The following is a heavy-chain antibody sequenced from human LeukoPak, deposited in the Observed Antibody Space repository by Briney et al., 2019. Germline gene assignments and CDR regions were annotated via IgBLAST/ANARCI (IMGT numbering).Heavy chain of an antibody. D-gene: IGHD1-14*01. Sequence: SETLSLTCTVSGGSVSTISHFWDWVRQPPGKELEWIVSLSDTGTTYYNPSLESRVTMSVDTSKNQFSLKLSSVTAADTAVYYCARRDHTGRSHAWFDPWGQGTLVTVSS. J-gene: IGHJ5*02. CDR2: LSDTGTT. CDR3: ARRDHTGRSHAWFDP. V-gene: IGHV4-39*01. CDR1: GGSVSTISHF.